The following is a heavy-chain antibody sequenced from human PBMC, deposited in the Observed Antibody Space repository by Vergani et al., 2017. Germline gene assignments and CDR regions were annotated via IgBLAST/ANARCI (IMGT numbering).Heavy chain of an antibody. V-gene: IGHV3-30*02. J-gene: IGHJ4*02. Sequence: QVQLEESGGGVVQPGGSLRLSCAASGFTFSSYGMHWVRQAPGKGLEWVAFIRYDGSNKYYADSVKGRFTISRDNSKNTLYLQMNSLRAEDTAVYYCAKVSAYYDILTGYYFDYWGQGTLVTVSS. CDR3: AKVSAYYDILTGYYFDY. CDR1: GFTFSSYG. CDR2: IRYDGSNK. D-gene: IGHD3-9*01.